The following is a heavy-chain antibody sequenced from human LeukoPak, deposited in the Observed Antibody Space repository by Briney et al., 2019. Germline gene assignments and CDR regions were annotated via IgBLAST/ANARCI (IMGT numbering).Heavy chain of an antibody. D-gene: IGHD5-24*01. J-gene: IGHJ4*02. V-gene: IGHV3-23*01. CDR3: ATRDGYNLYSY. CDR2: ISGSGGST. CDR1: GFTFSSYA. Sequence: GGSLRLSCAASGFTFSSYAMSWVRQAPGKGLEWVSAISGSGGSTYYADYVKGRFTISRDNSKNTLYLQMNSLRAEDTAVYYCATRDGYNLYSYWGQGTLVTVSS.